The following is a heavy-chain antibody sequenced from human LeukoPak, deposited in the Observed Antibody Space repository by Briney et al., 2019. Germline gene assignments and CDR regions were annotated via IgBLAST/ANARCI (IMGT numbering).Heavy chain of an antibody. CDR3: ARIGYNHYFDY. D-gene: IGHD5-24*01. J-gene: IGHJ4*02. Sequence: ASVKVSCKASGYTFTDYYLNWVRQAPGHGREWMGWINPNSGGTNYAQTFQGRVTMTRDTSITTAYLELSRLRSDDTAVYYCARIGYNHYFDYWGEGTLVTVS. CDR1: GYTFTDYY. CDR2: INPNSGGT. V-gene: IGHV1-2*02.